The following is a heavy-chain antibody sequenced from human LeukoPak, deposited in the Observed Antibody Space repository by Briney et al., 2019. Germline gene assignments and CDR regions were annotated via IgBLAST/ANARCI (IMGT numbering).Heavy chain of an antibody. Sequence: ASVTVSCKASGYTFTVYYIHWVRQAPGQGLEWMGLIIPIFGTTNYAQKFQERVTIPRDMSTSTAYMELNSLRSEDTAVYYCAALPSPYVAAAGTDDYWGRGTLVTVS. J-gene: IGHJ4*02. CDR2: IIPIFGTT. CDR3: AALPSPYVAAAGTDDY. CDR1: GYTFTVYY. V-gene: IGHV1-2*06. D-gene: IGHD6-13*01.